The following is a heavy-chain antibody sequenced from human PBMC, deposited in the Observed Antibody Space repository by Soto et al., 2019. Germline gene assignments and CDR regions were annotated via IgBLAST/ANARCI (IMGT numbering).Heavy chain of an antibody. V-gene: IGHV2-5*02. CDR2: IYWDDDK. CDR1: GFSLSTRGVS. CDR3: AHAITYTSHWFQNWFDP. D-gene: IGHD3-16*01. J-gene: IGHJ5*02. Sequence: QITLKESGPALVKPTQTLTLTCTFSGFSLSTRGVSVGWIRQPPGKAPEWLALIYWDDDKRYSPSLESRLTITKDTSKNPMVLTITNVDPVDTATYSCAHAITYTSHWFQNWFDPWGQGTLVTVSS.